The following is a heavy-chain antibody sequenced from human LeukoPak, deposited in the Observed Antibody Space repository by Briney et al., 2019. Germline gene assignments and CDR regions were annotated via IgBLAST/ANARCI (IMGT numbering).Heavy chain of an antibody. CDR2: IIPIFGTA. Sequence: SVKVSCKASGGTFSSYAISWVRQAPGQGLEWMGGIIPIFGTADYAQKFQGRVTITADESTSTAYMELSSLRSEDTAVYYCARLHDYGDYRPFDYWGQGTLVTVSS. J-gene: IGHJ4*02. D-gene: IGHD4-17*01. V-gene: IGHV1-69*01. CDR1: GGTFSSYA. CDR3: ARLHDYGDYRPFDY.